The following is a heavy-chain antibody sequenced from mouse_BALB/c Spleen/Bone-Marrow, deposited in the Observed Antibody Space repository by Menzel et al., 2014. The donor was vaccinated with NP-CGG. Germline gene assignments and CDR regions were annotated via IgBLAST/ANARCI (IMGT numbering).Heavy chain of an antibody. D-gene: IGHD2-3*01. CDR2: IDPANGNT. CDR3: AVYDGYARDY. J-gene: IGHJ4*01. CDR1: GFNIKDTY. Sequence: VQLQQSGAELVKPGASVKLSCTASGFNIKDTYMYWVKQRPEQGLEWIGKIDPANGNTKYDPKFQGKATITADTSSNPAYLQLSSLTPEDAAVYYCAVYDGYARDYWGQGTSVTVSS. V-gene: IGHV14-3*02.